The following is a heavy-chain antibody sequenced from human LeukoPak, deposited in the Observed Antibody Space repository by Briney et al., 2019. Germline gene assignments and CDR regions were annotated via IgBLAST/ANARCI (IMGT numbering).Heavy chain of an antibody. D-gene: IGHD5-18*01. CDR3: AKDMEIRGYSYGSFDY. CDR2: ISWNSGSI. Sequence: PGRSLRPSCAASGFTFDDYAMHWVRQAPGKGLEWVSGISWNSGSIGYADSVKGRFTISRDNAKNSLYLQMNSLRAEDTALYYCAKDMEIRGYSYGSFDYWGQGTLVTVSS. V-gene: IGHV3-9*01. J-gene: IGHJ4*02. CDR1: GFTFDDYA.